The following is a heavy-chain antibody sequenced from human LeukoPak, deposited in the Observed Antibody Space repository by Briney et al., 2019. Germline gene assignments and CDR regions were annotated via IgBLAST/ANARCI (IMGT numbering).Heavy chain of an antibody. Sequence: PSETLSLTCAVYGGSFSGYYWSWIRQPPGKGLEWIGEINHSGSTNYNPSLKSRVTISVDTSKNQFSLKLSSVTAADTAVYYCARVIEENWNETYFDYWGQGTLVTVSS. D-gene: IGHD1-1*01. CDR1: GGSFSGYY. V-gene: IGHV4-34*01. J-gene: IGHJ4*02. CDR3: ARVIEENWNETYFDY. CDR2: INHSGST.